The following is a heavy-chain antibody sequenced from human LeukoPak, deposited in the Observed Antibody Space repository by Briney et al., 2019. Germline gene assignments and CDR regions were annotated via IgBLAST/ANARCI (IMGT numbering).Heavy chain of an antibody. D-gene: IGHD1-26*01. V-gene: IGHV1-2*04. CDR3: ARDLTSTSHWEFDY. Sequence: GVSVKVSCKASGYTFADYFIHWVRQAPGQGLEWMGRINPNTGGAEYAPKFQGWVTMTRDTSISTAYVEVNRLISDDSAVYYCARDLTSTSHWEFDYWGQGTLVIVSS. CDR1: GYTFADYF. J-gene: IGHJ4*02. CDR2: INPNTGGA.